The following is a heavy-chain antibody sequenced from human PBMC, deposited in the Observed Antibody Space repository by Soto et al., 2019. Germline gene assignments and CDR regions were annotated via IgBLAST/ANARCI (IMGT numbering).Heavy chain of an antibody. D-gene: IGHD2-15*01. J-gene: IGHJ4*02. Sequence: GGSLRLSCAASGFTFSSYWMHWVRPAPGEGVGWVSRINSDGSSTTYADSVKGRFTISRDNAKNTLYLQMNSLRAEDMAVYYCARDPPYCSGGSCYSGTAYLRVAYWGQGTLVTVSS. CDR1: GFTFSSYW. V-gene: IGHV3-74*01. CDR3: ARDPPYCSGGSCYSGTAYLRVAY. CDR2: INSDGSST.